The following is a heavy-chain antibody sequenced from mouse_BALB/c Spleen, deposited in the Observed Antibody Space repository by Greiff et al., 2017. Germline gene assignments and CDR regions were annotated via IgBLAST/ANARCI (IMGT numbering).Heavy chain of an antibody. J-gene: IGHJ2*01. V-gene: IGHV1-63*02. CDR3: SRLRTDGYHYFDY. Sequence: QVQLQQSGAELVRPGTSVKISCKASGYTFTNYWLGWVKQRPGHGLEWIGDIYPGGGYTNYNEKFKSKATLTLDTSSSTAYMQLSSLTSEDSAVYYCSRLRTDGYHYFDYWGQGTTLTVSS. CDR1: GYTFTNYW. CDR2: IYPGGGYT. D-gene: IGHD2-3*01.